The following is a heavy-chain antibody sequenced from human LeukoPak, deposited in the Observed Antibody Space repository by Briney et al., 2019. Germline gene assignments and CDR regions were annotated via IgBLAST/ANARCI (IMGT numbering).Heavy chain of an antibody. Sequence: GGSLRLSCAGSGYTFSSYGMHWVRQAPGKGLERVGVISYDGSDKYYADSVKGRFTISRDNSKNTLHPQMISLRAEDTAVYYCARDQGACGYGYNFDYWGQGTLVIVSS. CDR2: ISYDGSDK. CDR1: GYTFSSYG. D-gene: IGHD4-17*01. J-gene: IGHJ4*02. V-gene: IGHV3-30*03. CDR3: ARDQGACGYGYNFDY.